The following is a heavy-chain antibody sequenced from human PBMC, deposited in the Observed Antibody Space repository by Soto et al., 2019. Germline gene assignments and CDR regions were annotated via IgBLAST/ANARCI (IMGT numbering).Heavy chain of an antibody. CDR2: INPNSGGT. V-gene: IGHV1-2*04. D-gene: IGHD3-22*01. CDR1: GYTFTGYY. CDR3: ATAGYDSPYYYGMDV. J-gene: IGHJ6*02. Sequence: GASVKASSKAPGYTFTGYYMHWVRQAPGQGLEWMGWINPNSGGTNYAQKFQGWVTMTRDTSISTAYMELSRLRSDDTAVYYCATAGYDSPYYYGMDVWGQGTTVTVSS.